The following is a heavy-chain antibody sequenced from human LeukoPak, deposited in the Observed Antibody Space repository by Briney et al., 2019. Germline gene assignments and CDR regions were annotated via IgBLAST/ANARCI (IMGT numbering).Heavy chain of an antibody. V-gene: IGHV3-23*01. CDR1: GFTFNSYA. D-gene: IGHD3-10*02. Sequence: GGSLRLSCAASGFTFNSYAMTWVRQAPGKGLEWVSAISGSGGGTYFADSVKGRFTISRDNAKNSLYLQMNSLRAEDTAVYYCAELGITMIGGVWGKGTTVTISS. CDR2: ISGSGGGT. CDR3: AELGITMIGGV. J-gene: IGHJ6*04.